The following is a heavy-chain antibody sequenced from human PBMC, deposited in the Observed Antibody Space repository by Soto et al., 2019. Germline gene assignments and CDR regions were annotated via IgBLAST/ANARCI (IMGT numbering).Heavy chain of an antibody. Sequence: QVQLVQSGAEVKKPGSSVKVSCKASGGTFSSYAISWVRQAPGQGLEWLGGIIPIFGTANYAQKFQGRVTITADESTSTAYLELSSLRSEDTAVYYCVRGRASSGYYLVSPLFDYWGQGTLVTVSS. J-gene: IGHJ4*02. CDR2: IIPIFGTA. V-gene: IGHV1-69*01. D-gene: IGHD3-22*01. CDR1: GGTFSSYA. CDR3: VRGRASSGYYLVSPLFDY.